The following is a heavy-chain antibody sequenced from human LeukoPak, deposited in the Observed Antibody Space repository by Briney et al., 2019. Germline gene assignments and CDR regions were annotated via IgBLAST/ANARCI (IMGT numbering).Heavy chain of an antibody. D-gene: IGHD2-2*03. CDR2: INPGNGAT. J-gene: IGHJ4*02. V-gene: IGHV1-2*02. CDR3: ARDPQYTFGYPTYDC. Sequence: ASVKASCKASGYSLSDYHLHWVRQAPGQGLEWMGDINPGNGATKYAQKFQGRATMTRDTSISTVYMDLSGLTPDDTAVYYCARDPQYTFGYPTYDCWGQGTLVTVSS. CDR1: GYSLSDYH.